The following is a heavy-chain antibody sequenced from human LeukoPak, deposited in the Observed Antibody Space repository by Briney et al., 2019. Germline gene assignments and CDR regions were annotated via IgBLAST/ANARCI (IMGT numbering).Heavy chain of an antibody. CDR1: GFTFSSYS. D-gene: IGHD3-10*01. J-gene: IGHJ4*02. CDR3: ARVGYYGSGVPPPSYYFDY. Sequence: GGSLRLSCAASGFTFSSYSMNWVRQAPGKGLEWVSSISSSSSYIYYADSVKGRFTISRDNAKNSLYLQMNSLRAEDTAVYYCARVGYYGSGVPPPSYYFDYWGQGTLVTVSS. CDR2: ISSSSSYI. V-gene: IGHV3-21*01.